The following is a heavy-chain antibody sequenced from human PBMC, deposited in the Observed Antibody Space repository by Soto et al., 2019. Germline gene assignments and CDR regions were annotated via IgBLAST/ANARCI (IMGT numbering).Heavy chain of an antibody. V-gene: IGHV3-15*07. CDR2: IKSKADGGTT. CDR1: GFTFRNAW. Sequence: EVQLVESGGGLVKPGGSLRLSCAASGFTFRNAWVNWVRQAPGKGLESVGRIKSKADGGTTDYAAPVKGRFTISTDDSKNTLYLQMNSLNTADTSVYYCTILLDWGQGTLVTVSS. CDR3: TILLD. J-gene: IGHJ4*02. D-gene: IGHD2-8*02.